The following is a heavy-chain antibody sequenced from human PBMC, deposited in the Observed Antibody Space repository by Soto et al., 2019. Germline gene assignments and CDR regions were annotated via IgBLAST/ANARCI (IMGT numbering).Heavy chain of an antibody. CDR1: GFTFSSYS. V-gene: IGHV3-48*02. D-gene: IGHD6-25*01. CDR3: ASARTASLGMDV. CDR2: ISSSSSTI. J-gene: IGHJ6*02. Sequence: GGSLRLPCAASGFTFSSYSMNWVRQAPGKGLEWVSYISSSSSTIYYADSVKGRFTISRDNAKNSLYLQMNSLRDEDTAVYYCASARTASLGMDVWGQGTTVTVSS.